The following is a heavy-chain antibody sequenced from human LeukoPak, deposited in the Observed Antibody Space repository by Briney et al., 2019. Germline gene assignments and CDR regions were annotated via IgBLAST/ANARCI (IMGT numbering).Heavy chain of an antibody. V-gene: IGHV3-33*01. Sequence: GGSLRLSCAASGFTFSTYGMHWVRQAPGKGLEWVAVIWYDGSNKFYADSVKGRFTISRDNSKNTLFLQMNSLRAEDMAVYYCARESPFDYWGQGTLVTVSS. CDR2: IWYDGSNK. CDR3: ARESPFDY. J-gene: IGHJ4*02. CDR1: GFTFSTYG.